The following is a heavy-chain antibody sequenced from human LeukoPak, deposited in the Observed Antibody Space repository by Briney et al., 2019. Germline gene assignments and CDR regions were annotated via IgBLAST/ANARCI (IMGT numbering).Heavy chain of an antibody. Sequence: SQTLSLTCAISGDSVSSNSAAWNWTRQSPSRGLEWLGRTYYRSKWYNDYAVSVKSRITINPDTSKNQFSLQLNSVTPEDTAVYYCARDPVASYYYYYGMDVWGQGTTVTVSS. CDR3: ARDPVASYYYYYGMDV. D-gene: IGHD4-23*01. CDR2: TYYRSKWYN. J-gene: IGHJ6*02. V-gene: IGHV6-1*01. CDR1: GDSVSSNSAA.